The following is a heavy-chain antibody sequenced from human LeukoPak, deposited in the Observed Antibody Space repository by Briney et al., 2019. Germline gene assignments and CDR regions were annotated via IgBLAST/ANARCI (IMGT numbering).Heavy chain of an antibody. D-gene: IGHD5-18*01. Sequence: SETLSLTCSVSSGSVSSYYWSWVRQPPGTGLEWIGYIYYSGRTSYNPSLKSRVTISVDTSKNHFSLTLSSVTAADTAVYYCARGQKYRNGYTVTELGSGYFDYWGQGTLVTVSS. CDR2: IYYSGRT. V-gene: IGHV4-59*02. J-gene: IGHJ4*02. CDR1: SGSVSSYY. CDR3: ARGQKYRNGYTVTELGSGYFDY.